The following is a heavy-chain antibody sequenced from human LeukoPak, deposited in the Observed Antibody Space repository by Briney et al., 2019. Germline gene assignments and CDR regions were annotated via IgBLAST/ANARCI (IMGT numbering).Heavy chain of an antibody. J-gene: IGHJ4*02. D-gene: IGHD3-22*01. CDR1: GFTFDDYT. CDR2: ISWDGGST. CDR3: AKGERYYYDSSGYYPY. V-gene: IGHV3-43*01. Sequence: PGGSLRLSCAASGFTFDDYTMHWVRQAPGKGLEWVSLISWDGGSTDYADSVKGRFTISRENSKNSLYLQMNSLRTEDTALYYWAKGERYYYDSSGYYPYWGQGTLVTVSS.